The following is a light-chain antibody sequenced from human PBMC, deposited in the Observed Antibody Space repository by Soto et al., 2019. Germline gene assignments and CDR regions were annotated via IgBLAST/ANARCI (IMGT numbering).Light chain of an antibody. J-gene: IGLJ2*01. CDR3: SSSTSSTVL. CDR2: EVS. CDR1: SSDVGGYNY. Sequence: QSALTQPASMCGSPGQSITISCTGTSSDVGGYNYVSWYQQHPGKAPRLMLYEVSNRPSRVSSRFSGSKSGNTASLTISGLQAEDEADYYCSSSTSSTVLFGGGTKVTVL. V-gene: IGLV2-14*01.